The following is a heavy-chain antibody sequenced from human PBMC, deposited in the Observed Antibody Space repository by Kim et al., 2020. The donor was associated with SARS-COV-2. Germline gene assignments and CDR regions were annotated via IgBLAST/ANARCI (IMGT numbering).Heavy chain of an antibody. V-gene: IGHV3-7*01. CDR2: IKQDGSEK. CDR1: GFTFSSYW. J-gene: IGHJ4*02. Sequence: GGSLRLSCAASGFTFSSYWMSWVRQAPGKGLEWVANIKQDGSEKYYVDSVKGRFTISRDNAKNSLYLQMNSLRAEDTAVYYCVREEYSSSSGGGSDYWGQGTLVTVSS. CDR3: VREEYSSSSGGGSDY. D-gene: IGHD6-6*01.